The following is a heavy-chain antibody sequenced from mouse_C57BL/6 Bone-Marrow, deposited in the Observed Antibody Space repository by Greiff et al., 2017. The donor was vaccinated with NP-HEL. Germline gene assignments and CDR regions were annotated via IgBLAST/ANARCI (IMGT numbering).Heavy chain of an antibody. CDR3: ARHYYGSSYLFAY. Sequence: VKLMESGAELARPGASVKLSCKASGYTFTSYGISWVKQRTGQGLEWIGEIYPRSGNTYYNEKFKGKATLTADKSSSTAYMELRSLTSEDSAVYFCARHYYGSSYLFAYWGQGTLVTVSA. D-gene: IGHD1-1*01. V-gene: IGHV1-81*01. CDR1: GYTFTSYG. CDR2: IYPRSGNT. J-gene: IGHJ3*01.